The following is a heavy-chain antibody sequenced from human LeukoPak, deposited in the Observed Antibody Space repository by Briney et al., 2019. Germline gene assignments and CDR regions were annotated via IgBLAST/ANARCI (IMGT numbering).Heavy chain of an antibody. J-gene: IGHJ4*02. CDR3: ARQRTSGSASNLRVAQIDS. CDR1: GGSISSSSHY. Sequence: SETLSLTCTVSGGSISSSSHYWAWIRQSPATGLEWIGSIYYSGSTYYNPSLKSRATISVDTSKNQISMKVSSVTAADSALYFCARQRTSGSASNLRVAQIDSWGQGTLVTASS. V-gene: IGHV4-39*01. D-gene: IGHD3-3*01. CDR2: IYYSGST.